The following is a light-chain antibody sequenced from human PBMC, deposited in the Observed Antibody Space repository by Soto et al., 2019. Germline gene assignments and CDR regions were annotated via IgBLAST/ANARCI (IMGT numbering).Light chain of an antibody. V-gene: IGKV3-11*01. CDR2: DSS. CDR3: QQRSNWPPA. J-gene: IGKJ5*01. Sequence: EVELTQSPATLPLSLGEAANLSCRASQSVDKFLAWYQQRPGQPPRLLIFDSSNRATGVPVRFSGSGSGTDFTLTISSLEPEDFAVYYCQQRSNWPPAFGQGTRLEIK. CDR1: QSVDKF.